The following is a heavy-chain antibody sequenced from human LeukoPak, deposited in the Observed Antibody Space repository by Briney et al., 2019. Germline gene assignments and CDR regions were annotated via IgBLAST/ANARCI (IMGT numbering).Heavy chain of an antibody. V-gene: IGHV1-69*01. CDR2: IIPIFGTV. CDR1: GGTFSSYA. Sequence: ASVKVSCKAPGGTFSSYAISWVRQAPGQGLEWMGGIIPIFGTVNYAQKFQGRVTITADESTSTAYMELSSLRSEDTAVYYCWGGGWKKPFDYWGQGTLVTVSS. D-gene: IGHD2-21*01. CDR3: WGGGWKKPFDY. J-gene: IGHJ4*02.